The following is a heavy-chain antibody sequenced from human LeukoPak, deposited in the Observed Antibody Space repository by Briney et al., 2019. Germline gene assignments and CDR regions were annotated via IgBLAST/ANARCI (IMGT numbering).Heavy chain of an antibody. Sequence: WASVKVSCKASGYTFTGYYMHWVRQAPGQGLEWMGWINPNSGGTNYAQKFQGRVTMTRDTSISTAYMELSRLRSDDTAVYYCARDDLIAVAGNGWGQGTLVTVSS. J-gene: IGHJ4*02. D-gene: IGHD6-19*01. CDR3: ARDDLIAVAGNG. CDR1: GYTFTGYY. V-gene: IGHV1-2*02. CDR2: INPNSGGT.